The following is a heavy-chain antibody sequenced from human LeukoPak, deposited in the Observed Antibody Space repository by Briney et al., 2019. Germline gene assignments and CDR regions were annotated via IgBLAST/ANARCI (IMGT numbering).Heavy chain of an antibody. CDR3: ARDRAAFGVVQVGY. CDR1: TFTFSRYW. CDR2: INSDGTNT. Sequence: PGGSLRLSCAASTFTFSRYWMHWVRQAPGKGLVWVSRINSDGTNTYYADSVKGRFTISRDNTKNTLYLQMNRLRTEDTAVYYCARDRAAFGVVQVGYWGQGTLVTVSS. J-gene: IGHJ4*02. V-gene: IGHV3-74*01. D-gene: IGHD3-3*01.